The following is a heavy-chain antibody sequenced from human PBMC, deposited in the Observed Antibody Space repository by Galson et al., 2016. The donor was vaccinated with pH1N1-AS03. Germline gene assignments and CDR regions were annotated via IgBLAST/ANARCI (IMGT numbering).Heavy chain of an antibody. J-gene: IGHJ4*02. V-gene: IGHV3-23*01. CDR1: AFPLRNYA. CDR3: TQGEGGGPDDD. D-gene: IGHD3-16*01. Sequence: RLSCAASAFPLRNYALRWVRQAPGKGLEWVSTLGSGGDTHYADSVKGRFTISRDKSKNTMYLQMNSLRAEDTAIYYCTQGEGGGPDDDWGQGTLVTVSS. CDR2: LGSGGDT.